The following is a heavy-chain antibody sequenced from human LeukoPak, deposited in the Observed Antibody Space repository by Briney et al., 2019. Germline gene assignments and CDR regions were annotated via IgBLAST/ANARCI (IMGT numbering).Heavy chain of an antibody. D-gene: IGHD2-15*01. CDR2: IGSSGDGAI. Sequence: GGSLRLSCAASGFTFSIFSMTWVRQAPGKGLEWLSYIGSSGDGAIFYRDSVKGRFTVSRDNVKNSLYLQMDSLRDEDTAVYYCARGVGYCSGGRCYNWFDSWGQGTLVTVSS. CDR1: GFTFSIFS. CDR3: ARGVGYCSGGRCYNWFDS. V-gene: IGHV3-48*02. J-gene: IGHJ5*01.